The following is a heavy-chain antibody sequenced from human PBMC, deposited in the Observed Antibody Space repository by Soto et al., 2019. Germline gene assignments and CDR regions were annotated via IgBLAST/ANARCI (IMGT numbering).Heavy chain of an antibody. V-gene: IGHV3-23*01. CDR3: AKDAVPYNGKWDWFDS. D-gene: IGHD1-26*01. J-gene: IGHJ5*01. CDR2: IGGGGTDT. Sequence: DVQLLKSGGGLVQPGGSLTLSCAASRFTFSDFAMSWVRQAPGKGLEWVSSIGGGGTDTYYADSVKGRFTISRDNSKNTLYLQMDSLRDEDTAVYYCAKDAVPYNGKWDWFDSWGQGTLVTASS. CDR1: RFTFSDFA.